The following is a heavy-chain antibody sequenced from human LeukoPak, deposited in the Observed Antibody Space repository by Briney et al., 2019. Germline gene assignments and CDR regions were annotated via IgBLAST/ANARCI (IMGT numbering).Heavy chain of an antibody. V-gene: IGHV4-59*08. CDR1: GASISDYY. J-gene: IGHJ4*02. Sequence: PSETLSLTCTVSGASISDYYWNWIRQPPGKGLEWIGYIYYNGSTKYNPSLKSRVTISVDTSKNQFSLKLSSVTAADTAVYYCARRGGRYCSSTRCYEYYFDYWGQGTLVTVST. CDR2: IYYNGST. D-gene: IGHD2-2*01. CDR3: ARRGGRYCSSTRCYEYYFDY.